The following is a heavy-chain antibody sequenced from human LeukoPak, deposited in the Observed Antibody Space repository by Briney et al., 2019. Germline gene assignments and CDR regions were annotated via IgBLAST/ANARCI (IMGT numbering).Heavy chain of an antibody. J-gene: IGHJ6*03. V-gene: IGHV1-46*01. Sequence: ASVKVSCKASGYTFTSYYMHWVRQAPGQGLEWMGIINPSGGSTSYAQKFQGRVTMTRDMSTSTVYMELSSLRSEDTAVYYCARDFVVVPAATREGDYYYYYMDVWGKGTTVTVSS. CDR2: INPSGGST. D-gene: IGHD2-2*01. CDR1: GYTFTSYY. CDR3: ARDFVVVPAATREGDYYYYYMDV.